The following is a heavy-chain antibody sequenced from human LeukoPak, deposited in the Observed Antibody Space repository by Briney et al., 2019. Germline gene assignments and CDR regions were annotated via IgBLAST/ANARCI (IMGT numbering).Heavy chain of an antibody. CDR3: ARGGEWELLPAFDI. V-gene: IGHV4-39*07. D-gene: IGHD1-26*01. CDR1: GFTFSSYG. J-gene: IGHJ3*02. CDR2: IYYSGNT. Sequence: GSLRLSCAASGFTFSSYGMSWVRQPPGKGLEWIGTIYYSGNTYLNPSLKSRVTISIDTSKNPFSLKLNSVTAADTAVYYCARGGEWELLPAFDIWGQGTMVTVSS.